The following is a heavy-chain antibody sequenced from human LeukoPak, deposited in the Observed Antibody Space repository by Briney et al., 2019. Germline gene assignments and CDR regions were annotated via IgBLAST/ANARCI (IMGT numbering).Heavy chain of an antibody. D-gene: IGHD2-8*02. J-gene: IGHJ6*02. V-gene: IGHV4-59*01. CDR1: GGSISTYY. Sequence: LETLSLTCTVSGGSISTYYWNWIRQPSGKGLEWIGYIYYSGSTNYNPSLKSRVTISVDTSKNQFSLKLSSVTAADTAVYYCARVWSLSAKYYYYYYGMDVWGQGTTVTVSS. CDR3: ARVWSLSAKYYYYYYGMDV. CDR2: IYYSGST.